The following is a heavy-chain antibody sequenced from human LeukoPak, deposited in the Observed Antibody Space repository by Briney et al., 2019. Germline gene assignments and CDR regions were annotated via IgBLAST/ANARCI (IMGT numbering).Heavy chain of an antibody. Sequence: QASETLSLTCAVYGGSFSGYYWSWIRQPPGKGLEWIGEINHSGSTNYNPSLKSRVTISVDTSKSQFSLYMDSVTAADTAVYYCARDWNRYAYWGQGTLVTVSS. J-gene: IGHJ4*02. CDR3: ARDWNRYAY. CDR2: INHSGST. D-gene: IGHD1-1*01. V-gene: IGHV4-34*01. CDR1: GGSFSGYY.